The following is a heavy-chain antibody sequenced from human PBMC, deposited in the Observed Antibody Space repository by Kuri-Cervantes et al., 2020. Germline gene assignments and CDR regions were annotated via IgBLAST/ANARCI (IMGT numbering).Heavy chain of an antibody. J-gene: IGHJ4*02. CDR1: GFTFSSYA. Sequence: GGSLRLSCAASGFTFSSYAMSWVRQAPGKGLEWVSAISGSGGSTYYADSVKGRFTISRDNSKNTLYLQMNSLSAEDTAVYYCATSSGWYYFDYWGQGTLVTVSS. V-gene: IGHV3-23*01. D-gene: IGHD6-19*01. CDR3: ATSSGWYYFDY. CDR2: ISGSGGST.